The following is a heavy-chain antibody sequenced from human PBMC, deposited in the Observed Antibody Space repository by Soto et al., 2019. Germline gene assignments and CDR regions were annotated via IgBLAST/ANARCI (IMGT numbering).Heavy chain of an antibody. CDR2: IIPIFGTA. V-gene: IGHV1-69*06. Sequence: QVQLVQSGAEVKKPGSSVKVSCKASGGTFSSYAISWVRQAPGQGLEWMGGIIPIFGTANDAQKFQGRVTITAVKATCTAYMELSSLRSEDTAVYYCARGAVAGEFRVGMAVWGQGTTVTVSS. J-gene: IGHJ6*02. D-gene: IGHD6-19*01. CDR3: ARGAVAGEFRVGMAV. CDR1: GGTFSSYA.